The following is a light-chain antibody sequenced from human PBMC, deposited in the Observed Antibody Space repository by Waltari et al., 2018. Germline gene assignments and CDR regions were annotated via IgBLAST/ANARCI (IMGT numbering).Light chain of an antibody. V-gene: IGLV7-46*01. Sequence: QAVVTQEPSLTVSPGGTVTLTCASSTGAVTSGHFPYWFQQKPGHAPRTLIYDPSNRHSWTPARFSGSLLGGKAALTLSGGQSEDEAEYHCLRSYSGARWVFGGGTRLTV. CDR2: DPS. CDR3: LRSYSGARWV. CDR1: TGAVTSGHF. J-gene: IGLJ3*02.